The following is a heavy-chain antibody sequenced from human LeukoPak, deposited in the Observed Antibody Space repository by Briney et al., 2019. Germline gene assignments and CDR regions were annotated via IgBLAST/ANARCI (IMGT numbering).Heavy chain of an antibody. CDR1: GFVFSSYS. V-gene: IGHV3-23*01. D-gene: IGHD3-10*01. Sequence: GGSLRLSCTASGFVFSSYSMNWVRQAPGKGLEWVSTINFNGGRTYYADSVKGRFSVSRDNSKNTLYLQMNSLRVEDTAVYYCAKGGRGSWAGNTGDWGQGTLVSVSS. CDR3: AKGGRGSWAGNTGD. CDR2: INFNGGRT. J-gene: IGHJ4*02.